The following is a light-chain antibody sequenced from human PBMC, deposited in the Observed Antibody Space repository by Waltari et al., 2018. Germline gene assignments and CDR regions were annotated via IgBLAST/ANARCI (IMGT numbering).Light chain of an antibody. CDR2: EVN. Sequence: QSALTQPASVSGSPGQSITISCTGTSSDVGSYNLDSWYQQYPGKAPKLMIYEVNKRPYGVFPRFSGSKSGNTASLAISGLQAEDEADYYCCSYAGGSTPWVFGGGTKLTVL. CDR3: CSYAGGSTPWV. V-gene: IGLV2-23*02. J-gene: IGLJ3*02. CDR1: SSDVGSYNL.